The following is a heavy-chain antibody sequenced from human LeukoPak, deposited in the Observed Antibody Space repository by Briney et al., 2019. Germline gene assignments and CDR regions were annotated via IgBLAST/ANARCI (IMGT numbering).Heavy chain of an antibody. CDR3: TRDQTPYY. CDR2: IRSKAYGGTT. CDR1: GFTFSSYW. J-gene: IGHJ4*02. V-gene: IGHV3-49*04. Sequence: SGGSLRLSCAASGFTFSSYWMSWVRQAPGKGLEWVGFIRSKAYGGTTEYAASVKGRFTISRDDSKSIAYLQMNSLKTEDTAVYYCTRDQTPYYWGQGTLVTVSS.